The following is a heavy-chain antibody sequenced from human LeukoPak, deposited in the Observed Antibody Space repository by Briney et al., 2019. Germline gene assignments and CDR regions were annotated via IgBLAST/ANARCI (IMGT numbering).Heavy chain of an antibody. Sequence: SETLSLTCTVSGGSIGTYYWSWIRQPPGKGLEWIGYIYYSGSTNYNPSLKSRVTISVDTSENQFSLKLSSVTAADTAVYYCARSHSVWTSFDYWGQGTLVTVSS. CDR3: ARSHSVWTSFDY. V-gene: IGHV4-59*01. D-gene: IGHD3/OR15-3a*01. J-gene: IGHJ4*02. CDR1: GGSIGTYY. CDR2: IYYSGST.